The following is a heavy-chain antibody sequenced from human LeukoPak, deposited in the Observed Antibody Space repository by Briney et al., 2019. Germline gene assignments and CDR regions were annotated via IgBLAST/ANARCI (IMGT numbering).Heavy chain of an antibody. CDR1: GFTFSSYS. J-gene: IGHJ4*02. D-gene: IGHD3-3*01. V-gene: IGHV3-21*01. CDR3: ATDLEWFMLDC. Sequence: GGSLRLSCAASGFTFSSYSMNWVRQAPGKGLEWVSSISSSSSYIYYADSVKGRFTISRDNAKNSLYLQMNSLRAEDTAVYYCATDLEWFMLDCWGQGTLVTVSS. CDR2: ISSSSSYI.